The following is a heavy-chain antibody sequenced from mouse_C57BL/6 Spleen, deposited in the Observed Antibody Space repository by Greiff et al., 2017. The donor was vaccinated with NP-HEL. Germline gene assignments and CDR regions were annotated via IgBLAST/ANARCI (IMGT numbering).Heavy chain of an antibody. Sequence: VQLQQPGPELVKPGASVKISCKASGYSFTGYYMNWVKQSPEKSLEWIGEINPSTGGTTYNQKFKAKATLTVDKSSSTAYMQLKSLTSEDSAVYYCARPHYDGWFAYWGQGTLVTVSA. CDR1: GYSFTGYY. D-gene: IGHD1-2*01. V-gene: IGHV1-42*01. CDR2: INPSTGGT. CDR3: ARPHYDGWFAY. J-gene: IGHJ3*01.